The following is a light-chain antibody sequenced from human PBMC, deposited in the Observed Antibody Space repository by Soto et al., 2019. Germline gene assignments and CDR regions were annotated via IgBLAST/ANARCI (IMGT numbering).Light chain of an antibody. Sequence: EIVLTQSPGTLSLSPGERATLSCRASQSVYKNFLAWYQQKPGQAPRLLINGASNSATGIPDRFSGSGSGTDFSLTLDRREPEDFTVYFCPHYGSSPPTFSGGTKVAIK. CDR3: PHYGSSPPT. J-gene: IGKJ4*01. V-gene: IGKV3-20*01. CDR1: QSVYKNF. CDR2: GAS.